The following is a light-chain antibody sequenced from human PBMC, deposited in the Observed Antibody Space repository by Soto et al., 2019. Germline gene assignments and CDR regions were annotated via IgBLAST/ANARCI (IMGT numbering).Light chain of an antibody. J-gene: IGKJ5*01. CDR3: QQYNNWPAIT. CDR2: GAS. CDR1: QSVSSSY. Sequence: EIVLTQSPGTLSLSPGERATLSCRAIQSVSSSYLAWYQQKPGQAPRLLMYGASTRATGIPPRFSGSGSGTEFTLTISSLQSEDFAVYYCQQYNNWPAITFGQGTRLEIK. V-gene: IGKV3D-15*01.